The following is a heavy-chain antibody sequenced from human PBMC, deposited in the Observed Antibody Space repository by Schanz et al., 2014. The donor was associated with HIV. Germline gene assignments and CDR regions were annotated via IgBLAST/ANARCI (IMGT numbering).Heavy chain of an antibody. D-gene: IGHD3-22*01. CDR2: IGSGGGRT. CDR3: AKVLIPMIAVPYYGMDV. V-gene: IGHV3-23*01. J-gene: IGHJ6*02. Sequence: EVQLLESGGGLVQPGGSLRVSCAASGFMFSSYGMSWVRQAPGKGLEWVSLIGSGGGRTYYADSVKGRFTISRDNSKNTLYLQMNSLRAEDTAVYYCAKVLIPMIAVPYYGMDVWGQGTTVTVSS. CDR1: GFMFSSYG.